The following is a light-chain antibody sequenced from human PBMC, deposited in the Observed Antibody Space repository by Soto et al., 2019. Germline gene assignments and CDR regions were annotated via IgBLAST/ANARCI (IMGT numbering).Light chain of an antibody. CDR2: GAS. V-gene: IGKV3-20*01. CDR3: QHYANTPPSVT. J-gene: IGKJ3*01. CDR1: RSVTSDF. Sequence: EIVLTQSPDILSLSPGDRATLSCRASRSVTSDFLVWYQQKPGQAPRPLIYGASSRATVIPDRFSGSGSGTDFILTISRLEPEDFAVYYCQHYANTPPSVTFGPGTKVDIK.